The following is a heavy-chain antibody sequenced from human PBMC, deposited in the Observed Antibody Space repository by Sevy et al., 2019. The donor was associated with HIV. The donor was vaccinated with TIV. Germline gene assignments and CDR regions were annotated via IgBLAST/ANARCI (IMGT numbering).Heavy chain of an antibody. Sequence: GGSLRLSCAASGFTFSSYWMSWVRQAPGKGLEWVAKIKQDGSEKYYVDSVKGRFTISRDNAKNSLYLQMNSLRAEDTAVYYCAREAYYDFWSGYEFDYWGQGTLVTVSS. CDR2: IKQDGSEK. J-gene: IGHJ4*02. CDR3: AREAYYDFWSGYEFDY. CDR1: GFTFSSYW. D-gene: IGHD3-3*01. V-gene: IGHV3-7*03.